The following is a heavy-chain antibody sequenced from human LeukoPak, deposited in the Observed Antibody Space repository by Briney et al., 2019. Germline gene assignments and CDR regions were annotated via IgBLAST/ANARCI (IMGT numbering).Heavy chain of an antibody. D-gene: IGHD4-11*01. Sequence: HPGGSLRLSCAASGFIFSRFGMHWVRQAPGKGLEWVAVLSDGGSHEWFADSVKGRFTISRDNSKSTLYLQMNSLRVEDTAVYYCAKEGAVNAKYAFDLWGQGTVVTVSS. J-gene: IGHJ3*01. CDR3: AKEGAVNAKYAFDL. CDR1: GFIFSRFG. CDR2: LSDGGSHE. V-gene: IGHV3-30*18.